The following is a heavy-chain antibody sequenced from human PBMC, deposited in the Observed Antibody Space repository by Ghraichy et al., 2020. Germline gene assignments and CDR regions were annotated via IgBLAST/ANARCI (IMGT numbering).Heavy chain of an antibody. Sequence: LSLTCAASGFTFSSYAMNWVRQAPGKGLEWVSGISGRGDITYYADSVKGRFTISRDNSKNTLYLQMNTLRAEDTAVYYCASRGTVWGQGTTVTVSS. CDR3: ASRGTV. D-gene: IGHD3-10*01. CDR2: ISGRGDIT. J-gene: IGHJ6*02. CDR1: GFTFSSYA. V-gene: IGHV3-23*01.